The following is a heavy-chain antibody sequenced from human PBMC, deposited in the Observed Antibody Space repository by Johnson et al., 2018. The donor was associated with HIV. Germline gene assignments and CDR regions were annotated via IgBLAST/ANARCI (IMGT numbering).Heavy chain of an antibody. CDR3: ASLINYNFWSGYSVSDAFDI. Sequence: VQLVESGGGVVQPGGSLRLSCAVSGFTFSNHHMTWVRQAPGKGLEWVANINQDGSAKFYVDSVKGRFTISRDNAKNSLYLQMNSLRAEDTAVYYCASLINYNFWSGYSVSDAFDIWGQGTMVTVSS. V-gene: IGHV3-7*01. CDR1: GFTFSNHH. J-gene: IGHJ3*02. CDR2: INQDGSAK. D-gene: IGHD3-3*01.